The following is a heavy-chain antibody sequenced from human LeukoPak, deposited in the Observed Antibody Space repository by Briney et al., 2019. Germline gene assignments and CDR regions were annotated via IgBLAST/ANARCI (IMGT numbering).Heavy chain of an antibody. CDR1: GFTFSSYA. CDR3: KSGGEYCSTTSCPPDY. CDR2: ISGSGGST. J-gene: IGHJ4*02. D-gene: IGHD2-2*01. V-gene: IGHV3-23*01. Sequence: PGGSLRLSCAASGFTFSSYAMSWVRQAPGKGLEWVSAISGSGGSTYYADSVKGRFTISRDNSKNTLYLQMNSLKTEDTAVYYCKSGGEYCSTTSCPPDYWGQGTLVTVSS.